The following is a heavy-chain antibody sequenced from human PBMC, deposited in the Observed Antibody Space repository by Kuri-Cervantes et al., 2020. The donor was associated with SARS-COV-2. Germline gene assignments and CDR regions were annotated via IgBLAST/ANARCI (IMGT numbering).Heavy chain of an antibody. CDR2: IWYDGSNK. D-gene: IGHD6-19*01. J-gene: IGHJ6*03. V-gene: IGHV3-33*01. CDR3: ARNAVAGTYYYYMDV. Sequence: GGSLRLSCAASGFTFSSYGMHWVRQAPGKGPEWVAVIWYDGSNKYYADSVKGRFTISRDNSKNTLYLQMNSLRAEDTAVYYCARNAVAGTYYYYMDVWGKGTTVTVSS. CDR1: GFTFSSYG.